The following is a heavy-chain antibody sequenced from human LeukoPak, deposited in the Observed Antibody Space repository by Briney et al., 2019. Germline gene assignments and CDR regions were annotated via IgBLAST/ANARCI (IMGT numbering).Heavy chain of an antibody. V-gene: IGHV3-7*03. CDR2: IKQDGSEK. J-gene: IGHJ4*02. D-gene: IGHD3-10*01. CDR3: ARAGGFGELLYLDY. Sequence: GGSLRLSCAASGFSLSSYWMTWVRQAPGKGLEWVASIKQDGSEKNYVDSVKGRFTISRDNAKNSLYLQMNSLRAEDTALYHCARAGGFGELLYLDYWGQGTLVTVSS. CDR1: GFSLSSYW.